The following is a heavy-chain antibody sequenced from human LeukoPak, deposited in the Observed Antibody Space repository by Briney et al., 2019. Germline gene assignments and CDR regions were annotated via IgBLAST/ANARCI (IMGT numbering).Heavy chain of an antibody. CDR3: ARDMGSSWYLMYGMDV. D-gene: IGHD6-13*01. CDR2: IWSDGSKK. V-gene: IGHV3-33*01. CDR1: GFTFSSYG. J-gene: IGHJ6*02. Sequence: GGSLRLSCATSGFTFSSYGMHWVRQGPGKGLEWVAVIWSDGSKKYYADSVKGRFTISRDSFKNTLYLQMNSLRADDTAVYYCARDMGSSWYLMYGMDVWGQGTTVTVSS.